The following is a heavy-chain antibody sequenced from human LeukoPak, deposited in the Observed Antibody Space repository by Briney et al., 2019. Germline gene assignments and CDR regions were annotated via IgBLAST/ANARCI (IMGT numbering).Heavy chain of an antibody. CDR2: IRYDGSNK. CDR3: AKGRVVPAAILGY. D-gene: IGHD2-2*02. Sequence: PGGSLRLSCAASGFTFSNYGMHWVRQAPGKGLEWVAFIRYDGSNKYYADSVKGRFTISRDNSKNTLYLQMNSLRAEDTAVYYCAKGRVVPAAILGYWGQGTLVTVSS. CDR1: GFTFSNYG. J-gene: IGHJ4*02. V-gene: IGHV3-30*02.